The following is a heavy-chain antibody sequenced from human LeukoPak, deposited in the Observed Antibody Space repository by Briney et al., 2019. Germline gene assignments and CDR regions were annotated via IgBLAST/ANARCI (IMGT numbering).Heavy chain of an antibody. CDR3: ARGSRAIFGVGLDAFDI. CDR2: IYYSGST. Sequence: SETLSLTCTVSGVTISSYYWSWIRQPPGKGLEWIGYIYYSGSTNYNPSLKSRVTISVDTSKNQFSLKLSSVTAADTAVYYCARGSRAIFGVGLDAFDIWGQGTMVTVSS. V-gene: IGHV4-59*01. CDR1: GVTISSYY. D-gene: IGHD3-3*01. J-gene: IGHJ3*02.